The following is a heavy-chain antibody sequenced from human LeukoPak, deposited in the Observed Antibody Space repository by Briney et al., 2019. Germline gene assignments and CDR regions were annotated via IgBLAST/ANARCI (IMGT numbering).Heavy chain of an antibody. CDR3: ARAGGFQTVTQFDY. CDR1: GFTFSSYG. J-gene: IGHJ4*02. D-gene: IGHD4-11*01. Sequence: PGGSLRLSCAASGFTFSSYGMHWVRQAPGKGLEWVAFIRYDGSNKYYADSVKGRFTISRDNSKSTLYLQMNSLRAEDTAVYYCARAGGFQTVTQFDYWGQGTLVTVSS. CDR2: IRYDGSNK. V-gene: IGHV3-30*02.